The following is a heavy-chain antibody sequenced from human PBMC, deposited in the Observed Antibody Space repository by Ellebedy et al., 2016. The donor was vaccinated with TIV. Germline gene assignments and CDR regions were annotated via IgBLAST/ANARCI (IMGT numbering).Heavy chain of an antibody. CDR3: ARRLRVADWVYLDY. CDR1: GYSFTTYW. Sequence: GESLKISCDSSGYSFTTYWIGWVRQMPGKGLEWMGIIYPDDSDTRYSPSFQGQVTISADKSISTAYLQWSSLKASDTAMYYCARRLRVADWVYLDYWGQGTLVIVSS. D-gene: IGHD3-9*01. J-gene: IGHJ4*02. V-gene: IGHV5-51*01. CDR2: IYPDDSDT.